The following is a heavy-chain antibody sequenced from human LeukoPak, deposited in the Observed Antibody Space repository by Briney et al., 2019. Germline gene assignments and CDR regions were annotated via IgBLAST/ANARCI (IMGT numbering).Heavy chain of an antibody. CDR1: GFTVSSNY. Sequence: PGGSLRLSCAASGFTVSSNYMSWVRQAPGKGLEWVSVIYSGGSTYYAGSVKGRFTISRDNSKNTLYLQMNSLRVEDTAVYYCAREIYCSASSCTGGVFDIWGQGTMVTVSS. CDR3: AREIYCSASSCTGGVFDI. D-gene: IGHD2-15*01. CDR2: IYSGGST. J-gene: IGHJ3*02. V-gene: IGHV3-53*01.